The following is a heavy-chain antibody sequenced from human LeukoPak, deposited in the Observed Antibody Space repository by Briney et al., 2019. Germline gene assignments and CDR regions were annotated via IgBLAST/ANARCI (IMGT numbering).Heavy chain of an antibody. CDR1: GFTLSDYY. CDR3: ARDTPVPTIIPGV. CDR2: IGAISTML. V-gene: IGHV3-11*04. D-gene: IGHD2-2*01. J-gene: IGHJ4*02. Sequence: PGGSLRLSCVASGFTLSDYYMTWIRQAPGKGLEWLGCIGAISTMLHYADSVKGRFTISRDDAKNSLYLQMNSLRHDDTAVYYCARDTPVPTIIPGVWGQGTLVAVSS.